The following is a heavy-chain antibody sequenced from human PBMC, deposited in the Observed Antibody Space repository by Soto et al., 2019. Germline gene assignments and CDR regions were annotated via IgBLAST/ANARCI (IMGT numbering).Heavy chain of an antibody. D-gene: IGHD1-1*01. CDR1: GGTFSSYT. CDR3: VRDWESTTQTWGFGDS. V-gene: IGHV1-69*08. CDR2: IIPIFGAT. J-gene: IGHJ4*02. Sequence: QVQVVQSGAEVKKPGSSVKVSCKASGGTFSSYTITWVRQAPGQGLEWLGRIIPIFGATNYAQKFQDRLTMSADRPTTTAYMELSSLTTADPAVYYCVRDWESTTQTWGFGDSWGQGTLVTVSS.